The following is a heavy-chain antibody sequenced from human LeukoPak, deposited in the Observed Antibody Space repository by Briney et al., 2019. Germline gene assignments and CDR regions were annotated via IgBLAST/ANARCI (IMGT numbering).Heavy chain of an antibody. CDR3: ARDIYGSGHGWFDV. D-gene: IGHD3-10*01. V-gene: IGHV4-59*01. J-gene: IGHJ5*02. CDR1: GGSISSFY. CDR2: IHYTGST. Sequence: SETLSLTCTVSGGSISSFYWTWIRQPPGKGLEWMGYIHYTGSTNYNPSLKSRVTISVDTSKRQLSLMLRSVTAADTAVYYCARDIYGSGHGWFDVWGQGTIVTDSS.